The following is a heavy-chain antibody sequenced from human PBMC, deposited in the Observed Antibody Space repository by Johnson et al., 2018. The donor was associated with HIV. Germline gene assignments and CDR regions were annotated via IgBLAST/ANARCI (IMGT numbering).Heavy chain of an antibody. CDR3: TTPGDRWYTLFGEAAFDI. V-gene: IGHV3-30*04. CDR1: GFTFSSYA. J-gene: IGHJ3*02. Sequence: QVLLVESGGGLVKPGGSLRLSCAASGFTFSSYAMHWVRKAPGKGLEWVAVMSYDGSNKYYVDSVKGRFTIARDNSKNTLYLQMDGLKTEDTAVYYCTTPGDRWYTLFGEAAFDIWGQGTMVTVSS. D-gene: IGHD2-15*01. CDR2: MSYDGSNK.